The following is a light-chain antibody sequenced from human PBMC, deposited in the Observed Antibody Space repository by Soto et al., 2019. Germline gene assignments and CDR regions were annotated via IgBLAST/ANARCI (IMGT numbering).Light chain of an antibody. J-gene: IGKJ1*01. CDR3: RQYDSEST. CDR1: QTISNW. Sequence: IQMTHSPSTLSASIGDRVTITCRASQTISNWLAWYQQKPGKAPKVLIHDASRLESGVPSRFSGSGSGTEFTLTINNLQPDDFAIYYCRQYDSESTFGQGAKADI. V-gene: IGKV1-5*01. CDR2: DAS.